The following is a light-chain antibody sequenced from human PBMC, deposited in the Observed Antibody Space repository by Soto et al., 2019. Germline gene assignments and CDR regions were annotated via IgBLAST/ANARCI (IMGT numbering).Light chain of an antibody. V-gene: IGKV1-12*01. J-gene: IGKJ5*01. CDR3: QQADSFPIT. CDR2: AAF. Sequence: DIQITHAPSSVSESVGDRVTLSFRASEDITSRLSWYQQKPGNAPKLLIYAAFILQSGVPSRFSGYGSGTDFTLYISSLQPEDFATYYCQQADSFPITVGQGNDGRL. CDR1: EDITSR.